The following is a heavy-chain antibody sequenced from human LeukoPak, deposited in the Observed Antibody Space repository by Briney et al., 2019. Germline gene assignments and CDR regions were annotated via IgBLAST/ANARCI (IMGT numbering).Heavy chain of an antibody. CDR1: GDSINSGSCY. D-gene: IGHD6-6*01. CDR2: IYTSGST. CDR3: ARGGAARPFDY. J-gene: IGHJ4*02. V-gene: IGHV4-61*02. Sequence: KASQTLSLTCTVSGDSINSGSCYWSWIRQPAGKGLEWIGRIYTSGSTNYNPSLKSRVTISVDTSKNQFSLKLSSVTAADTAVYYCARGGAARPFDYWGQGTLVTVSS.